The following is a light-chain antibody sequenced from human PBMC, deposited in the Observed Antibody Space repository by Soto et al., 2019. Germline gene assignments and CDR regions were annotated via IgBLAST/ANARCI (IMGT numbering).Light chain of an antibody. Sequence: EIVLTQSPGTLSLSPGERATLSCRASQSVSSSYLAWYQQKPGQAPRLLIYGASGRATGIPDRFSGSGSGTDFTLTINRLEPEAFAVYYCQQYGSSRGFTFGPGTKVDIK. V-gene: IGKV3-20*01. CDR2: GAS. J-gene: IGKJ3*01. CDR1: QSVSSSY. CDR3: QQYGSSRGFT.